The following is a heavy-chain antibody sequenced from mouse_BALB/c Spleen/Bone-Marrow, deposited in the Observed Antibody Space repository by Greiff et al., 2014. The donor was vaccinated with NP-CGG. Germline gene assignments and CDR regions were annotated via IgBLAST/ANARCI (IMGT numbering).Heavy chain of an antibody. Sequence: VQLKESGGGLVKPGGALKLSFAASGFTFSSYAMSWVRPTPEKRLGGVASISSGGSTYYPDSVKGRFTISRDNARNILYLQMSSLRSEDTAMYYCAREVDGWYYSDYWGQGTTLTVSS. CDR3: AREVDGWYYSDY. V-gene: IGHV5-6-5*01. CDR1: GFTFSSYA. CDR2: ISSGGST. J-gene: IGHJ2*01. D-gene: IGHD2-3*01.